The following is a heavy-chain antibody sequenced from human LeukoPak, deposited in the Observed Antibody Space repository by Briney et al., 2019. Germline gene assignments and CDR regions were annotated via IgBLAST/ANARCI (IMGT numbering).Heavy chain of an antibody. CDR3: ARDYYGSGSYYSFSFFDN. CDR2: VNPSGGST. J-gene: IGHJ4*02. Sequence: GASVKVSCKASGYTFTSYAIHWVRQAPGQGLEWMGIVNPSGGSTIYAQKFQGKVTMTRDTSTSTVYMELSSLRSEDTAVYYCARDYYGSGSYYSFSFFDNWGQGTLVTVSS. V-gene: IGHV1-46*01. D-gene: IGHD3-10*01. CDR1: GYTFTSYA.